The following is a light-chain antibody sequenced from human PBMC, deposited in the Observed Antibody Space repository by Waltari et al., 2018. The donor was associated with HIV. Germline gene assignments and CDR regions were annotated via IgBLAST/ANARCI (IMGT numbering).Light chain of an antibody. Sequence: NFMLTQPHSVSESPGKTVTISCTGSSGSIASNYVQWYQQRPGSAPTTVIYEDNQRPSGGPDRFSGSIDSASNSASLTISGRKTEDEADYYCQSYDSSNHWVFGGGTKLTVL. V-gene: IGLV6-57*02. CDR2: EDN. CDR1: SGSIASNY. CDR3: QSYDSSNHWV. J-gene: IGLJ3*02.